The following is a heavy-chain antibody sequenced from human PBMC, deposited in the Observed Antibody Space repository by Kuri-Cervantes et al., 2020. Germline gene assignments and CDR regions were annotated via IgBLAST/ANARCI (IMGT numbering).Heavy chain of an antibody. CDR1: GFTFSSYW. CDR3: VGHPLPIGLGDY. Sequence: GGSLRLSCAASGFTFSSYWMSWVRQAPGKGLEWVANIKQDESEKYYVDSVKGRFTISRDNTKNSLYLQMNSLRADDTAVYYCVGHPLPIGLGDYWGQGTLVTVSS. J-gene: IGHJ4*02. CDR2: IKQDESEK. D-gene: IGHD6-19*01. V-gene: IGHV3-7*01.